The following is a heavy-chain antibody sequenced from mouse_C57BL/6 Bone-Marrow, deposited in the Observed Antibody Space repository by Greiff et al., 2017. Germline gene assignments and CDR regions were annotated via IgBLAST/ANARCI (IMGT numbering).Heavy chain of an antibody. V-gene: IGHV3-6*01. D-gene: IGHD3-1*01. CDR2: ISYDGSN. CDR3: ARARAGRAMDY. Sequence: EVQLVESGPGLVKPSQSLSLTCSVTGYSITSGYYWNWIRQFPGNKLEWMGYISYDGSNNYNPSLKNRISITRDTSKNQFFLKLNSVTTEDTATYYCARARAGRAMDYWGQGTSVTVSS. CDR1: GYSITSGYY. J-gene: IGHJ4*01.